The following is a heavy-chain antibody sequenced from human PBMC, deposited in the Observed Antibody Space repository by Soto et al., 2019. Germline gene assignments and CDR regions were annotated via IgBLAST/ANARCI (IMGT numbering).Heavy chain of an antibody. V-gene: IGHV3-7*01. Sequence: GGSLRLSCAASGFTFSSYWMSWVRQAPGKGLEWVANIKQDGSEKYYVDSVKGRFTISRDNAKNSLYLQMNSLRAEDTAVYYCARDLPPYSSGWYDYWGQGTLVTVSS. J-gene: IGHJ4*02. CDR2: IKQDGSEK. D-gene: IGHD6-19*01. CDR3: ARDLPPYSSGWYDY. CDR1: GFTFSSYW.